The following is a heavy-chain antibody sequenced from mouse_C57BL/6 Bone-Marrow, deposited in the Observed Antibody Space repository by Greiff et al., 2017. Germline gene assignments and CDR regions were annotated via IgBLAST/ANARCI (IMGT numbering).Heavy chain of an antibody. Sequence: EVQLQQSGPELVKPGASVKISCKASGYTFTDYYMNWVKQSHGKSLEWIGDINPNNGGTSYNQKFKGKATLTVDKSSSTAYRELRSLTSEDSAVYYCARNDYEGKDYFDYWGQGTTLTVSS. V-gene: IGHV1-26*01. CDR2: INPNNGGT. D-gene: IGHD2-4*01. CDR1: GYTFTDYY. J-gene: IGHJ2*01. CDR3: ARNDYEGKDYFDY.